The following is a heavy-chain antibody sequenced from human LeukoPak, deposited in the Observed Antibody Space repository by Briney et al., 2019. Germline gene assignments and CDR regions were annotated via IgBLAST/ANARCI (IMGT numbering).Heavy chain of an antibody. CDR1: GFSLHTSGMR. V-gene: IGHV2-70*04. D-gene: IGHD1-26*01. Sequence: GPMLVNPTQTRTMTCTFSGFSLHTSGMRVRWIRQPPGKALEWIARIDWDDDKFYSTSLKTRLTISKDTSKNQVVLTMTNEDPGDTATLFCATMVQSRSFYDAFHSPGKGRMVTVSS. CDR3: ATMVQSRSFYDAFHS. J-gene: IGHJ3*02. CDR2: IDWDDDK.